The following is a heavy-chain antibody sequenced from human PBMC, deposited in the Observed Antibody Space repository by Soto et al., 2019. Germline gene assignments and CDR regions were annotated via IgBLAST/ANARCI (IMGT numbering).Heavy chain of an antibody. CDR3: ARAPSMVRGVSDWFDP. Sequence: AASVKVSCKASGGTFSSYAISWVRQAPGQGLEWMGGIIPIFGTANYAQKFQGRVTITADESTSTAYMELSSLRSEDTAVYYCARAPSMVRGVSDWFDPWGQGTLVTVSS. J-gene: IGHJ5*02. D-gene: IGHD3-10*01. V-gene: IGHV1-69*13. CDR1: GGTFSSYA. CDR2: IIPIFGTA.